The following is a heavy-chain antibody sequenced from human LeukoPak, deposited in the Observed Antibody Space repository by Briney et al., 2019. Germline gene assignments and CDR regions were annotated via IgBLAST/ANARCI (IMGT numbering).Heavy chain of an antibody. CDR3: ARDSAGYDFWSGYYYYYYGMDV. Sequence: SETLSLTCTVSGGSISSYYWSWIRQPAGKGLEWIGRIYTSGSTNYNPSLKSRVTMSVDTSKNQFSLKLSSVTAADTAVYYCARDSAGYDFWSGYYYYYYGMDVWGQGTTVTVSS. V-gene: IGHV4-4*07. CDR2: IYTSGST. CDR1: GGSISSYY. J-gene: IGHJ6*02. D-gene: IGHD3-3*01.